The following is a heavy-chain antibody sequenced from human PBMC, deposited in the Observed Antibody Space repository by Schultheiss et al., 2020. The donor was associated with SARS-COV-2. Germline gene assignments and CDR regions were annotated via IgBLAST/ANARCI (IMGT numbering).Heavy chain of an antibody. Sequence: GGSLRLSCAASGFTFNKHAIHWVRQAPGKGLEWVAVISYDGSNKYYADSVKGRFTISRDNSKNTLYLQMNSLRAEDTAVYYCARDRVADAYYYGMDVWGQGTTVTVSS. V-gene: IGHV3-30*14. CDR3: ARDRVADAYYYGMDV. CDR1: GFTFNKHA. D-gene: IGHD6-19*01. CDR2: ISYDGSNK. J-gene: IGHJ6*02.